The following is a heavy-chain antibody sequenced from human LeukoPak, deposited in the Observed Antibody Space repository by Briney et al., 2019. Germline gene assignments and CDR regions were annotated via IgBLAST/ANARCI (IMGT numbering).Heavy chain of an antibody. V-gene: IGHV4-59*01. CDR3: AREWASSSKRYYYYYGMDV. D-gene: IGHD6-6*01. Sequence: PSETLSLTCTVSGGSISSYYWSWIRQPPGKGLEWIGYIYYSGSTNCNPSLKSRVTISVDTSKNQFSLKLSSVTAADTAVYYCAREWASSSKRYYYYYGMDVWGQGTTVTVSS. CDR1: GGSISSYY. CDR2: IYYSGST. J-gene: IGHJ6*02.